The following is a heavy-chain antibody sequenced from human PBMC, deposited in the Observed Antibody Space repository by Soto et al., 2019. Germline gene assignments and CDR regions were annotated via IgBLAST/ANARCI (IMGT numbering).Heavy chain of an antibody. CDR1: GYTFTSYD. Sequence: GASVKVSCKASGYTFTSYDINWVRQATGQGLEWMGWMNPNSVNTGEAQKFQGRVTMTRNNSISTAYMEMCSRRSAVTDVYYGARGSSSPPNGLEPWGQGNLFTVAS. CDR2: MNPNSVNT. V-gene: IGHV1-8*01. D-gene: IGHD2-2*01. J-gene: IGHJ5*02. CDR3: ARGSSSPPNGLEP.